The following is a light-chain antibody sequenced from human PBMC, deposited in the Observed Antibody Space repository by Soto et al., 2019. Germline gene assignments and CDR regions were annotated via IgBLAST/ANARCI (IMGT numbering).Light chain of an antibody. CDR3: HQQHSSPPIT. J-gene: IGKJ5*01. CDR2: DAA. CDR1: QSIMRKY. V-gene: IGKV3-20*01. Sequence: EIVLPQSPGTLSFSPGERATLSCRASQSIMRKYLFGYQQRNPQTPTHLLNDAASTSKGSAATCSGSGCAADDIPTISRRVLAEVAVSYRHQQHSSPPITFGQGTRLEIK.